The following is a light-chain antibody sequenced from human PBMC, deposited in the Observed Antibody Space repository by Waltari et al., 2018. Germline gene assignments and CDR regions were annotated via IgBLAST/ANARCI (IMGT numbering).Light chain of an antibody. CDR2: DAS. J-gene: IGKJ5*01. Sequence: EIVLTQSPATLSLSPGERATLSCRASQSISADLAWYQQRPGQAPRLLIYDASNRVTGIPAMFSGSGSGTDFTLTISSLEPEDFGVYYCQQRNDWPITFGQGTLLEIK. CDR3: QQRNDWPIT. V-gene: IGKV3-11*01. CDR1: QSISAD.